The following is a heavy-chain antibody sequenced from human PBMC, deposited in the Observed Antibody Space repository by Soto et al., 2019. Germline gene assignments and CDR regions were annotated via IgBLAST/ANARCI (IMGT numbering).Heavy chain of an antibody. V-gene: IGHV4-59*01. J-gene: IGHJ4*02. D-gene: IGHD1-26*01. Sequence: SETLSLTCTVSGGSISSYYWSWIRQPPGKGLEWIGYIYYSGSTNYNPSLKSRVTISVDTSKNQFSLKLSSVTAADTAVYYCASSVVGATGIDYWGQGTLVTVHS. CDR1: GGSISSYY. CDR2: IYYSGST. CDR3: ASSVVGATGIDY.